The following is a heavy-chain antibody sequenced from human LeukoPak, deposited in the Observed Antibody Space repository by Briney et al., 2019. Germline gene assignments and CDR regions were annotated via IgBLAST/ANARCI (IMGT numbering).Heavy chain of an antibody. D-gene: IGHD6-13*01. J-gene: IGHJ4*02. V-gene: IGHV3-33*01. Sequence: GGSLRLSCVASGFTFSSYGMHWARQAPGKGPEWVAVIWFDGSNKYYADSVKGRFTISRDNSKNTLYLEMNSLRAEDTAVYYCASAAGPFDNWGQGTLVTVSS. CDR2: IWFDGSNK. CDR1: GFTFSSYG. CDR3: ASAAGPFDN.